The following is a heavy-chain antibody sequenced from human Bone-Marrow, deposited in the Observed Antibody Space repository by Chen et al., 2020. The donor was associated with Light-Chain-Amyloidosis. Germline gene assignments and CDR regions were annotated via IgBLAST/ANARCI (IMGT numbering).Heavy chain of an antibody. CDR1: GFSFRSYW. CDR3: AGDRGWFDP. Sequence: EVQLVESGGGLVQPGGSLRLSCAASGFSFRSYWMTWVRQVSGKGLEWVAKMKEDGSAKYYVDSVKGRFTISRDNAKNSLYLQMNNLRVEDTAVYYCAGDRGWFDPWGQGTLVTVSS. V-gene: IGHV3-7*01. J-gene: IGHJ5*02. CDR2: MKEDGSAK.